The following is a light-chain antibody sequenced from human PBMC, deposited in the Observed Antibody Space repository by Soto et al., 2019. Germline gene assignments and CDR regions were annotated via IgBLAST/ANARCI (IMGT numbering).Light chain of an antibody. V-gene: IGKV1-5*01. J-gene: IGKJ2*01. CDR2: EAS. CDR3: QQYNSSFYT. CDR1: ETINRW. Sequence: DIQMTQSPSALSASVGDRVTITCRATETINRWLACYQQKPGRAPKLLVYEASVLESGVPSRFSGSGSGREFTRIISNLQADALAPYYCQQYNSSFYTFGRG.